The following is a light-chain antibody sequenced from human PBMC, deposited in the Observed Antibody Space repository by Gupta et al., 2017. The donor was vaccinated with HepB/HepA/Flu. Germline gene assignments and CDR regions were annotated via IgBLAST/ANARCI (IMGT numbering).Light chain of an antibody. CDR2: DVS. CDR3: SSYTSSSPVV. J-gene: IGLJ2*01. Sequence: QSALTQPASVSGSPGQPIPISCTGTSSDVGGYNYVSWYQQHPGKAPKLMIYDVSNRPSGVSNRFSGSKSGNTASLTISGLQAEDEADYYCSSYTSSSPVVFGGGTKLTVL. CDR1: SSDVGGYNY. V-gene: IGLV2-14*03.